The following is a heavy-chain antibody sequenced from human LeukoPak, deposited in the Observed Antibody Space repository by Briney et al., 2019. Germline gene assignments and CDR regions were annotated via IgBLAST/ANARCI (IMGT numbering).Heavy chain of an antibody. Sequence: ASVKVSCKASGFTFTISAMQWVRQARGQRLEWIGWIVVGSGNTNYAQKFQERVTITRDMSTSTAYMELSSLRSEDTAVYYCAATAYCSSTSCYLPPPFDYWGQGTLVTVSS. CDR1: GFTFTISA. CDR3: AATAYCSSTSCYLPPPFDY. J-gene: IGHJ4*02. D-gene: IGHD2-2*01. CDR2: IVVGSGNT. V-gene: IGHV1-58*02.